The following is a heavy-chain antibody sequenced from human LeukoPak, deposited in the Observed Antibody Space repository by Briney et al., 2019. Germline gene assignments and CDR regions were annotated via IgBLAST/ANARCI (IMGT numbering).Heavy chain of an antibody. J-gene: IGHJ4*02. D-gene: IGHD6-19*01. CDR3: VRQDMGSGCIDY. CDR1: GGSIGSSRYY. V-gene: IGHV4-39*01. Sequence: SETLSLTCTVSGGSIGSSRYYWGWIRQPPGKGLEWIGSIYYSGSTYYNPSLKSRVTISVDTSKNQFSLKLSSVTAADTAVFYCVRQDMGSGCIDYWSQGTLVTVSS. CDR2: IYYSGST.